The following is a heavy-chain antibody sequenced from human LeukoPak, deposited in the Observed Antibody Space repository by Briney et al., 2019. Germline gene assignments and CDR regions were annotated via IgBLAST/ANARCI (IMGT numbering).Heavy chain of an antibody. CDR2: ITTTGDTK. Sequence: PGGSLRLSCGGSGFILSDYRMDWVRQAPGKGLEWVSLITTTGDTKYYADSVKGRFTISRDNAKNSLSLQMNSLRADDTAVYYCVRDAKEGQLLDRSVWGKGTTVSVSS. J-gene: IGHJ6*04. CDR3: VRDAKEGQLLDRSV. D-gene: IGHD2-2*01. V-gene: IGHV3-48*01. CDR1: GFILSDYR.